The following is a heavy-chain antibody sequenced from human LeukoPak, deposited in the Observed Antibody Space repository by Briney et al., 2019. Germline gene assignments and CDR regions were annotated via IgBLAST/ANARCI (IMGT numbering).Heavy chain of an antibody. D-gene: IGHD3-16*02. J-gene: IGHJ4*02. CDR2: ITPYYGNT. Sequence: ASVKVSCKASDYTFTSYGITWVRQAPGQGLEWMGWITPYYGNTNYAQKFQGRVTLTTDTSTNTAYMEVTSLRSDDTAVYYCAREGETFSNYDYVWGSYLFYYFDYWGQGTLVTVSS. CDR1: DYTFTSYG. CDR3: AREGETFSNYDYVWGSYLFYYFDY. V-gene: IGHV1-18*01.